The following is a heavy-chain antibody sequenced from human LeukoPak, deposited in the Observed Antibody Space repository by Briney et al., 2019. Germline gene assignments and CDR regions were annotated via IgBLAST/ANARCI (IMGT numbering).Heavy chain of an antibody. CDR2: ISGSGGST. CDR3: AKENDGTFDY. D-gene: IGHD3-9*01. CDR1: GFTFSSYW. Sequence: GGSLRLSCAASGFTFSSYWMHWVRQAPGKGLVWVSAISGSGGSTYYADSVKGRFTISRDNSKNTLYLQMNSLRAEDTAVYYCAKENDGTFDYWGRGTLVTVSS. V-gene: IGHV3-23*01. J-gene: IGHJ2*01.